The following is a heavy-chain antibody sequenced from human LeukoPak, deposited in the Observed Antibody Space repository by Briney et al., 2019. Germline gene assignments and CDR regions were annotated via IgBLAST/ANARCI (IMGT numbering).Heavy chain of an antibody. J-gene: IGHJ6*04. V-gene: IGHV4-34*01. CDR2: IKPSVIT. CDR3: ARALRTGIAAAGSMDV. D-gene: IGHD6-13*01. CDR1: GGSFRGYF. Sequence: PSETLSLTCAVYGGSFRGYFWSWIRQPPGKGLEWIGEIKPSVITNYNPSLKSRVTISGDTSKNQFSLKMTSVTAADTAVYYCARALRTGIAAAGSMDVWGKGTTVTVSS.